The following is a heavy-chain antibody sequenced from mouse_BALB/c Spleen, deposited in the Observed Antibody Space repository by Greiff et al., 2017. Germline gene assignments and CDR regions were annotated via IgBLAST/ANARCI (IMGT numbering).Heavy chain of an antibody. J-gene: IGHJ4*01. D-gene: IGHD1-1*01. Sequence: EVKVVESGGGLVQPGGSMKLSCVASGFTFSNYWMNWVRQSPEKGLEWVAEIRLKSNNYATHYAESVKGRFTISRDDSKSSVYLQMNNLRAEDTGIYYCTRQNLLPIYYAMDYWGQGTSVTVSS. V-gene: IGHV6-6*02. CDR3: TRQNLLPIYYAMDY. CDR2: IRLKSNNYAT. CDR1: GFTFSNYW.